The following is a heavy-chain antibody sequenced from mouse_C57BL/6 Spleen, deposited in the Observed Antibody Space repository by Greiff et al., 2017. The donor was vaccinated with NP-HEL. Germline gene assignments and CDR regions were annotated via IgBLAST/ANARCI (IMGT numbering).Heavy chain of an antibody. J-gene: IGHJ3*01. Sequence: QVQLQQSGAELARPGASVKMSCKASGYTFTSYTMHWVKQRPGQGLEWIGYINPSSGYTKYNQKFKDKATLTADKSSSTAYMQLSSLTSEDSAVYYCAREGWDGAWFAYWGQGTLVTVSA. CDR3: AREGWDGAWFAY. CDR2: INPSSGYT. V-gene: IGHV1-4*01. CDR1: GYTFTSYT. D-gene: IGHD4-1*01.